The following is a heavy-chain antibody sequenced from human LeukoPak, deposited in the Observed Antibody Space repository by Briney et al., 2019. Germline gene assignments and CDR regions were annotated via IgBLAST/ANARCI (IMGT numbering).Heavy chain of an antibody. D-gene: IGHD1-14*01. CDR1: GYTFTSYD. CDR3: ARGRRRSPDARWFDP. CDR2: TNPNSGNT. Sequence: GASVKVSCKASGYTFTSYDINWVRQATGQGLEWMGWTNPNSGNTGYAQKFQGRVTITRNTSISTAYMELSSLRSEDTAVYYCARGRRRSPDARWFDPWGQGTLVTVSS. V-gene: IGHV1-8*03. J-gene: IGHJ5*02.